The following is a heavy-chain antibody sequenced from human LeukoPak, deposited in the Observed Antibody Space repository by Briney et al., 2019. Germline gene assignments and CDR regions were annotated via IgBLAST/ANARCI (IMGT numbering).Heavy chain of an antibody. Sequence: GGSLRLSCAASGFTFDDYAMHWVRQAPGKGLEWVSGINWNGGNIGYADSVKGRFTISRDNAKNSLYLQMNSLRAEDTALCYCAKDIAAAGTSGGYMDVWGKGTTVTISS. CDR3: AKDIAAAGTSGGYMDV. V-gene: IGHV3-9*01. CDR2: INWNGGNI. CDR1: GFTFDDYA. J-gene: IGHJ6*03. D-gene: IGHD6-13*01.